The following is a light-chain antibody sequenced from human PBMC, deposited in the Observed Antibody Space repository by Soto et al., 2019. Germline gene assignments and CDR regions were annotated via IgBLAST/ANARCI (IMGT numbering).Light chain of an antibody. CDR1: QSVSSY. CDR3: QQRSNWPSGT. V-gene: IGKV3-11*01. J-gene: IGKJ1*01. Sequence: EIVLTQSPATLSLSPGERATLSCRASQSVSSYLAWYQQKPGQAPRLLIYDASNRATGIPARFSGSGSGTDFTLTIGSLEPEDFAVYYCQQRSNWPSGTFGQGTKVEIK. CDR2: DAS.